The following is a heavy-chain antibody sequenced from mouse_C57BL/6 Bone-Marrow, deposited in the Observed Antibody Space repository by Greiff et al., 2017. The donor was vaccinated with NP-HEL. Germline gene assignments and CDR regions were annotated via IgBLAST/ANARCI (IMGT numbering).Heavy chain of an antibody. J-gene: IGHJ2*01. Sequence: EVKLMESGGGLVKPGGSLKLSCAASGFTFSSYAMSWVRQTPEKRLEWVATISDGGSYTYYPDNVKGRFTISRDNAKNNLYLQMSHLKSEDTAMYYCARNYYGSSSSFDYWGQGPTLTVSS. CDR2: ISDGGSYT. V-gene: IGHV5-4*03. D-gene: IGHD1-1*01. CDR1: GFTFSSYA. CDR3: ARNYYGSSSSFDY.